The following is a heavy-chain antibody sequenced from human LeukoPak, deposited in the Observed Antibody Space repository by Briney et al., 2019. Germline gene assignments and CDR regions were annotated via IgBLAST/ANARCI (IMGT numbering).Heavy chain of an antibody. CDR3: ARGAKIWFGELLSHRHALNY. D-gene: IGHD3-10*01. V-gene: IGHV3-20*04. CDR1: GFSFDDYG. CDR2: INWNGGST. Sequence: GGSLRLSCAASGFSFDDYGMSWVRHAPGKGLEWVSGINWNGGSTGYADSVKGRFTISRDNAKNSLYLQMNSLRAEDTAVYYCARGAKIWFGELLSHRHALNYWGQGTLVTVSS. J-gene: IGHJ4*02.